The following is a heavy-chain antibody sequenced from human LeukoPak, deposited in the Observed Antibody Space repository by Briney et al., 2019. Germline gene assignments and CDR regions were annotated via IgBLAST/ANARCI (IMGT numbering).Heavy chain of an antibody. V-gene: IGHV3-53*05. J-gene: IGHJ5*02. CDR3: ERDGVGAEYNWFDP. Sequence: GRSLRLSSAASRFTASINYISSVLPTPAKGQEKVSVIYSGGSIYYADSVKGRFTISRDNLKKTLYLQMNSLRAEDTGVYYCERDGVGAEYNWFDPWGQGTLVTVSS. CDR1: RFTASINY. CDR2: IYSGGSI. D-gene: IGHD1-26*01.